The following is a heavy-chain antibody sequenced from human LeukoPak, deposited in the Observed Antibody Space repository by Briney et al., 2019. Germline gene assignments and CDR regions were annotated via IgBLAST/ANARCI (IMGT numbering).Heavy chain of an antibody. D-gene: IGHD3-22*01. CDR3: AGGSGYSRAYYFDY. CDR2: IYHSGST. V-gene: IGHV4-4*03. Sequence: KTPGTLSLTCAVSGGSISSSNWWSWVRQPPGKGLEWIGEIYHSGSTNYNPSLKSRVTISVDKSKNQFSLKLSSVTAADTAAYYCAGGSGYSRAYYFDYWGQGTLVTVSS. CDR1: GGSISSSNW. J-gene: IGHJ4*02.